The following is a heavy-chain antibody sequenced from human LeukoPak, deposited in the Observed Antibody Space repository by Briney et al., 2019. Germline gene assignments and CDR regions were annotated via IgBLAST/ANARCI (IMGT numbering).Heavy chain of an antibody. D-gene: IGHD5-18*01. CDR3: AREPHRSYGYYYYYGMDV. CDR1: GYTFTSYG. V-gene: IGHV1-18*01. J-gene: IGHJ6*01. CDR2: ISAYNGNT. Sequence: EASVKVSCKASGYTFTSYGISWVRQAPAQGLEWMGWISAYNGNTNYAQKLQGRVTMTTDTSTSTAYMELRSLRSNDTAVYYCAREPHRSYGYYYYYGMDVWGQGTMVTVSS.